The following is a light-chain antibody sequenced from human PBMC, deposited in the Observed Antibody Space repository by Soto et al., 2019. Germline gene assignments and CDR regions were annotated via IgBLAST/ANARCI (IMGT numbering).Light chain of an antibody. J-gene: IGLJ1*01. Sequence: QSLLTQPPSVSAAPVQKVTISCSGSSSNIWNNYVSWYQQLPVTAPKLLIYDNNKRPSGIPYRFSGSKSGTSATLGITGLQTGDEDDYYCGTWDSRLXAYVVGTGTKVXV. V-gene: IGLV1-51*01. CDR1: SSNIWNNY. CDR3: GTWDSRLXAYV. CDR2: DNN.